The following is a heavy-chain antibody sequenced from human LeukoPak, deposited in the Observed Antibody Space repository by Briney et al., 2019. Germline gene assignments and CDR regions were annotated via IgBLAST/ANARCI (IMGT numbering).Heavy chain of an antibody. J-gene: IGHJ6*03. D-gene: IGHD3-10*01. CDR1: GFTFDDYG. CDR2: INWNGGST. CDR3: ARAYYGSGTYYYYYYYMDV. V-gene: IGHV3-20*04. Sequence: PGGSLRLSCAASGFTFDDYGMGWVRQAPGKGLEWVSGINWNGGSTGYADSVKGRFTISRDNAKNSLYLQMNSLRAEDTALYYCARAYYGSGTYYYYYYYMDVWGKGTTVTVSS.